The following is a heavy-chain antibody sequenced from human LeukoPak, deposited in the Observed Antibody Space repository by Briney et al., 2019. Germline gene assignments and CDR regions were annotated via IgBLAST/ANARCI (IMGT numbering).Heavy chain of an antibody. V-gene: IGHV4-39*07. CDR2: IYYSGST. J-gene: IGHJ4*02. CDR1: GGSISSSSYY. D-gene: IGHD4-17*01. CDR3: ARDHGDYARYSIV. Sequence: KPSETLSLTCTVSGGSISSSSYYWGWIRQPPGKGLEWIGSIYYSGSTYYNPSLKSRVTISVGTSKNQFSLKLSSVTAADTAAYYCARDHGDYARYSIVWGQGTLVTVSS.